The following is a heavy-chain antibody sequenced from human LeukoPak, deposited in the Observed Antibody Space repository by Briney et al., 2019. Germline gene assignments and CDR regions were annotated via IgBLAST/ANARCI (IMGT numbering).Heavy chain of an antibody. D-gene: IGHD6-19*01. V-gene: IGHV3-30*04. CDR3: ARGEEGIAVTGDAFDI. J-gene: IGHJ3*02. CDR1: GFTFSSYA. Sequence: GGSLRLSCAASGFTFSSYAMHWVRQAPGKGLEWVAVISYDGTDKYDADSVKGRFTISRDNSKNTLYLQMNSLRAEDTAVYYCARGEEGIAVTGDAFDIWGQGTMVNVSS. CDR2: ISYDGTDK.